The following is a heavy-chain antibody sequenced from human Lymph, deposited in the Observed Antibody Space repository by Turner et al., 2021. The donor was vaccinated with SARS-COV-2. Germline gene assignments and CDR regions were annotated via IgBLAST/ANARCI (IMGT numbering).Heavy chain of an antibody. CDR3: ATKYCSGGSCSNFDS. J-gene: IGHJ4*02. V-gene: IGHV4-4*02. CDR1: GGSISSSKW. Sequence: QVQLQDSGPGLVNPSGTLSLTCAVSGGSISSSKWWKWVRQPPGKGLEWIGESCHSGNTNYNQSIKSRVTTSVDKSKNQFYLKLSSVTAADSAVYYCATKYCSGGSCSNFDSWGQGTLVTVSS. D-gene: IGHD2-15*01. CDR2: SCHSGNT.